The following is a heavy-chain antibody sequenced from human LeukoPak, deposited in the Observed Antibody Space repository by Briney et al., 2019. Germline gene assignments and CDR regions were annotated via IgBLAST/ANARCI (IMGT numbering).Heavy chain of an antibody. CDR2: IWYDGSNK. CDR3: GKRAVGSSGYSYFDY. Sequence: GRSLRLSCAASGFTFSSYGMHWVRQAPGKGLEWVAVIWYDGSNKYYADSVKGRLTISRDDSKSTLYLQMDSLRVEDTAVYYCGKRAVGSSGYSYFDYWGQGTLVTVSS. CDR1: GFTFSSYG. V-gene: IGHV3-33*06. D-gene: IGHD3-22*01. J-gene: IGHJ4*02.